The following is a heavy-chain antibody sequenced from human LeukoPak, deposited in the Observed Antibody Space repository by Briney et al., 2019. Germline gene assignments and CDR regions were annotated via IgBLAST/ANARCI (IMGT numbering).Heavy chain of an antibody. V-gene: IGHV3-48*02. J-gene: IGHJ4*02. D-gene: IGHD6-19*01. CDR2: ISSSSGAI. CDR3: ARAGWLDS. Sequence: QPGGSLRLSCPASGSTVRSNGMSWVRQAPGKGLEWVSCISSSSGAIYYADSVKGRFTISRDNATNSLYLQMTSLRDEDTAVYYGARAGWLDSWGQGTLVTVSS. CDR1: GSTVRSNG.